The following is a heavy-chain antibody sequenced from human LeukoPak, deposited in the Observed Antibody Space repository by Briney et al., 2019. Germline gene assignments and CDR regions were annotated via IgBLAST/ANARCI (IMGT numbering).Heavy chain of an antibody. D-gene: IGHD2-21*02. Sequence: GGSLRLSCAASGFIFSSYWMSWVRQAPGKGLEWVANIKQDGSEKYYVDSVKGRFTISRDNAKNSLYLQMSSLRAEDTAVYYCAKQDSYWDVFDVWGQGTLVTVS. CDR3: AKQDSYWDVFDV. J-gene: IGHJ3*01. V-gene: IGHV3-7*01. CDR1: GFIFSSYW. CDR2: IKQDGSEK.